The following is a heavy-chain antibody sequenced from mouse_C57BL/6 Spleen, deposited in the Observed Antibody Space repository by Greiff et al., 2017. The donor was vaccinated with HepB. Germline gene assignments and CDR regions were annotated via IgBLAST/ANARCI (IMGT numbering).Heavy chain of an antibody. J-gene: IGHJ1*03. V-gene: IGHV1-55*01. CDR2: IYPGSGST. D-gene: IGHD1-1*01. CDR1: GYTFTSYW. CDR3: ARSEYYYGSSWYFDV. Sequence: QVQLQQPGAELVKPGASVKMSCKASGYTFTSYWITWVKQRPGQGLEWIGDIYPGSGSTNYNEKFKSKATLTVDTSSSTAYMQLSSLTSEDSAVYYSARSEYYYGSSWYFDVWGTGTTVTVSS.